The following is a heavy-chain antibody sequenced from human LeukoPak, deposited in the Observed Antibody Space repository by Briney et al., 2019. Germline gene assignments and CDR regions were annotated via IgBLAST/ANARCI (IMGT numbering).Heavy chain of an antibody. J-gene: IGHJ6*03. CDR2: INPNSGGT. Sequence: ASVKVSCKASGYTFTGYYMHWVRQAPGQGLEWMGWINPNSGGTNYAQKFQGRVTMTRDTSISTAYMELSRLRSDDTAVYYCARDKGRSGDTYYYYYMGVWGKGTTVTISS. CDR3: ARDKGRSGDTYYYYYMGV. V-gene: IGHV1-2*02. D-gene: IGHD2-15*01. CDR1: GYTFTGYY.